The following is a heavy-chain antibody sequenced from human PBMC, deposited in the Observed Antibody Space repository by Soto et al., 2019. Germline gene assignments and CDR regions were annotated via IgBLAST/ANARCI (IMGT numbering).Heavy chain of an antibody. CDR1: GFTFTRYS. CDR3: ARESEDLTSNFDY. Sequence: GGSLRLSCAASGFTFTRYSMNWVRQAPGKGLEWVSSISSTTHYIYYADSMRGRFTISRDNAKNAVYLEMNSLRAEDTAVYYCARESEDLTSNFDYWGQGTLVTVS. CDR2: ISSTTHYI. J-gene: IGHJ4*02. V-gene: IGHV3-21*06.